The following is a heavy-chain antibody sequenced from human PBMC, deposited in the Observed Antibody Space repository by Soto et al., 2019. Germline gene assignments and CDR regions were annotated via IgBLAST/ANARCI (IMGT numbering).Heavy chain of an antibody. CDR3: ARARLLRTGRAFDM. CDR1: GGSITSGTYF. D-gene: IGHD2-21*02. J-gene: IGHJ3*02. CDR2: INHSGST. V-gene: IGHV4-30-2*01. Sequence: QLQLQESVAGLVKPSQTLSLTCAVSGGSITSGTYFWSWIRQPPGKGLEWIGHINHSGSTYYNPSPRSRLTISVDRSKNQFSLKLTSVSAADTAVYYCARARLLRTGRAFDMRGQGTMVTVSS.